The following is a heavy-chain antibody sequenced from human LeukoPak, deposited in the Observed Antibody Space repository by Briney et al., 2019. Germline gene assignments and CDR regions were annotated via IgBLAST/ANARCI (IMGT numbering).Heavy chain of an antibody. CDR3: ARTSSLVGAHYEYYFDY. Sequence: ASVKVPCKASGGTFSSYAISWVRQAPGQGLGWMGGIIPIFGTANYAQKFQGRVTITADESTSTAYMELSSLRSEDTAVYYCARTSSLVGAHYEYYFDYWGQGTLVTVSS. CDR1: GGTFSSYA. CDR2: IIPIFGTA. J-gene: IGHJ4*02. D-gene: IGHD1-26*01. V-gene: IGHV1-69*13.